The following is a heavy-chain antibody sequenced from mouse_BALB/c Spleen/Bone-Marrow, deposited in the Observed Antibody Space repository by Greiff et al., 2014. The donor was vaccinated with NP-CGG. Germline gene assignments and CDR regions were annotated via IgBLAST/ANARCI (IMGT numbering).Heavy chain of an antibody. Sequence: VQLKESGAELVKPGASVKLSCTASGFNIKDTYMHWVKQRPEQGLGWIGRIDPANGNTKYDPKFQGKATITADTSSNTAYLQLSSLTSEDTAVYYCARGGSSYGWYFDVWGAGTTVTVSS. CDR2: IDPANGNT. CDR3: ARGGSSYGWYFDV. CDR1: GFNIKDTY. D-gene: IGHD1-1*01. J-gene: IGHJ1*01. V-gene: IGHV14-3*02.